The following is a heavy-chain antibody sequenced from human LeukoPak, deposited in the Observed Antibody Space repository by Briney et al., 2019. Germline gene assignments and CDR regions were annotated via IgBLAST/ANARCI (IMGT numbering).Heavy chain of an antibody. CDR2: INHSGST. CDR1: GGSFSCYY. Sequence: PSETLSLTCAVHGGSFSCYYWSWIRQPPGKGLEWIGEINHSGSTNYNPSLKSRVTISVDTSKNQFSLKLSSATAADTAGYSCAREGGNSVWCDPWGQRTLVTVPS. J-gene: IGHJ5*02. D-gene: IGHD4-23*01. CDR3: AREGGNSVWCDP. V-gene: IGHV4-34*01.